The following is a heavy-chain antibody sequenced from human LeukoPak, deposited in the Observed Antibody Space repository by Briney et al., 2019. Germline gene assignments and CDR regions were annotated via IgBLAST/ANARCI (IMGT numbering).Heavy chain of an antibody. CDR1: GFTFSNYN. D-gene: IGHD3-10*01. Sequence: GGSLRLSCAASGFTFSNYNMNWVRQAPGKGLEWVSSITSTSCYIYYADSVKGRFTISRDNAKNSLYLQMNSLRAEDTAVYYCARRGSGDGFVDYWGQGTLVTVSS. CDR2: ITSTSCYI. J-gene: IGHJ4*02. CDR3: ARRGSGDGFVDY. V-gene: IGHV3-21*01.